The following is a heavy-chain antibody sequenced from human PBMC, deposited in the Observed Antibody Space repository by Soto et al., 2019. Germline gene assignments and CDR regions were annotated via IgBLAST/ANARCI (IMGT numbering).Heavy chain of an antibody. J-gene: IGHJ6*02. CDR2: SDPSDSYT. V-gene: IGHV5-10-1*01. Sequence: EVQLVQSGAEVKKPGESLRISCKGSGYSFTSYWISWVRQMPGKGLEWMARSDPSDSYTNYSPSFQGHVTISADKSISTAYLQWSSLKASDTARYYCARRAMATRRGYYGMDVWGQGTTVTVSS. D-gene: IGHD5-12*01. CDR3: ARRAMATRRGYYGMDV. CDR1: GYSFTSYW.